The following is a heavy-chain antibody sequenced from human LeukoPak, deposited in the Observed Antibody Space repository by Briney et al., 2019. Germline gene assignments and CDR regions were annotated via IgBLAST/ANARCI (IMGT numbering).Heavy chain of an antibody. CDR1: EFTFTNYW. CDR3: LGYGNDNP. J-gene: IGHJ4*02. CDR2: MSPDGNGK. Sequence: GGSLRLSCALTEFTFTNYWKNWVRQASGKGLEWVANMSPDGNGKKYVDSVKGRFTISTDNAKKTLYLQMNSLRVEDTAIYYCLGYGNDNPWGQGALVTVSS. V-gene: IGHV3-7*03. D-gene: IGHD5-12*01.